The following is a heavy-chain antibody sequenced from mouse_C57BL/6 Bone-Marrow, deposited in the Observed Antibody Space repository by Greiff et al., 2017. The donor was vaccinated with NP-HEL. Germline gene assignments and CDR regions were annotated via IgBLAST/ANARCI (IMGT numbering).Heavy chain of an antibody. J-gene: IGHJ3*01. D-gene: IGHD1-1*01. Sequence: ESGPGLVKPSQSLSLTCSVTGYSITSGYYWNWIRQFPGNKLEWMGYISYDGSNNYNPSLKNRISITRDTSKNQFFLKLNSVTTEDTATYYCAREGYYYGSSYDAYWGQGTLVTVSA. CDR3: AREGYYYGSSYDAY. CDR2: ISYDGSN. CDR1: GYSITSGYY. V-gene: IGHV3-6*01.